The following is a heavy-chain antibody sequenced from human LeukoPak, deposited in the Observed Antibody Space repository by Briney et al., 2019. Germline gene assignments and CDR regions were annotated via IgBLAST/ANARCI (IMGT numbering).Heavy chain of an antibody. V-gene: IGHV4-59*01. CDR3: ARDLSYYDRSGYYGRNWFDP. CDR2: IYYSGST. Sequence: SETLSLTCTVSGGSIRNYYWSWIRQPPGKGLEWIGYIYYSGSTNYNPSLKSRVTISVDTSKNQFSLKLSSVTAADAAVYYCARDLSYYDRSGYYGRNWFDPWGQGTLVTVSS. CDR1: GGSIRNYY. J-gene: IGHJ5*02. D-gene: IGHD3-22*01.